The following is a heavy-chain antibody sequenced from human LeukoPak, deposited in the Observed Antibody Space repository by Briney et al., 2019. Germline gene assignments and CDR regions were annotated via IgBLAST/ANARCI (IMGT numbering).Heavy chain of an antibody. Sequence: PSETLSLTCTVSGGSISSSSYYWGWIRQPPGKGLEWIGSIYYSGSTYYKPSLRSRVTISVDTSKSQSSLKLSSVTAADTAVYYCARHQGGDGYNYYYYYMDVWGKGTTVTVSS. CDR1: GGSISSSSYY. CDR2: IYYSGST. J-gene: IGHJ6*03. CDR3: ARHQGGDGYNYYYYYMDV. V-gene: IGHV4-39*01. D-gene: IGHD5-24*01.